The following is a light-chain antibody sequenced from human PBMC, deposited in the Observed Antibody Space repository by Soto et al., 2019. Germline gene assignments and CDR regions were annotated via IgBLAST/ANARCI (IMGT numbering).Light chain of an antibody. V-gene: IGKV1-5*01. CDR3: QQYHTSSIT. CDR1: QTISSW. J-gene: IGKJ5*01. CDR2: DAS. Sequence: DIQMSQSPSTLSASVGDRVTITCRASQTISSWLAWYQQKPGKAPTLLIYDASTLERGVPSRFSGTGSGTEFTLSIDCLQPDDFATYYCQQYHTSSITFGQGTRLEI.